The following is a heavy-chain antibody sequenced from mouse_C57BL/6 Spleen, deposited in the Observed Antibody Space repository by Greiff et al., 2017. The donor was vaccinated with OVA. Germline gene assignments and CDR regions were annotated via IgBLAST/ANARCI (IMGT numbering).Heavy chain of an antibody. J-gene: IGHJ2*01. V-gene: IGHV5-6*01. Sequence: EVQGVESGGDLVKPGGSLKLSCAASGFTFSSYGMSWVRQTPDKRLEWVATISSGGSYTYYPDSVKGRFTISRDNAKNTLYLQMSSLKSEDTAMYYGAREAKLGDFDYWGQGTTLTVSS. CDR3: AREAKLGDFDY. CDR1: GFTFSSYG. D-gene: IGHD4-1*01. CDR2: ISSGGSYT.